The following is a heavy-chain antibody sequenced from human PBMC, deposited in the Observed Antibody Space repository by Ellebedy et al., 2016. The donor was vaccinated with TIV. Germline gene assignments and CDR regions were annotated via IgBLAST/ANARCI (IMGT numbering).Heavy chain of an antibody. CDR2: INQDGSRI. J-gene: IGHJ6*02. CDR3: ARDGAYGDYSPGYYGMDV. D-gene: IGHD3-22*01. Sequence: GGSLRLSCAASGFTFNSYWMSWVRQAPGKGLEWVANINQDGSRIYYVDSVKVRFTISRDNAKNSVFLRMNTLRVEDTAVYHCARDGAYGDYSPGYYGMDVWGQGTTVTVSS. CDR1: GFTFNSYW. V-gene: IGHV3-7*03.